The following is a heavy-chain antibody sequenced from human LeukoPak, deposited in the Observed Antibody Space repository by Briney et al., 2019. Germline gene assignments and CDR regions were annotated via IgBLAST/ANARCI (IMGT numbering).Heavy chain of an antibody. CDR1: GFTFSSYG. CDR2: ISYDGSNK. Sequence: GGSLRLSCAASGFTFSSYGMHWVRQAPGKGLEWVAVISYDGSNKYYADSVKGRFTISRDNSKNTLYLQMNSLRAEDTAVYYCAKDRVGYYDFWSGYYTYYYYGMDVWGQGTTVTVSS. V-gene: IGHV3-30*18. CDR3: AKDRVGYYDFWSGYYTYYYYGMDV. J-gene: IGHJ6*02. D-gene: IGHD3-3*01.